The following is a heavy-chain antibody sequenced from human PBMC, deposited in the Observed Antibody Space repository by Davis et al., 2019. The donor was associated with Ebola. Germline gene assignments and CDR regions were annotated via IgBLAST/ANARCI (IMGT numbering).Heavy chain of an antibody. V-gene: IGHV3-21*01. D-gene: IGHD2-2*01. Sequence: GESLKISCAASGFTFSSYSMNWVRQAPGKGLEWVSSISSDSDYIYYADSAKGRFTISRDNSKNTLYLQMNSLRAEDTAVYYCARDLVPAAILHAAVYYYGMDVWGQGTTVTVSS. CDR1: GFTFSSYS. CDR2: ISSDSDYI. CDR3: ARDLVPAAILHAAVYYYGMDV. J-gene: IGHJ6*02.